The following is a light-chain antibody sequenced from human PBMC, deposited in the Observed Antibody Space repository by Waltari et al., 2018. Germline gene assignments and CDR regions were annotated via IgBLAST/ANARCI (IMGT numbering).Light chain of an antibody. CDR3: GTWDSSLSVV. J-gene: IGLJ2*01. CDR2: DNK. CDR1: GSNIGNNF. V-gene: IGLV1-51*01. Sequence: QSVLTQPPSVSAAAGQKVTISCSGSGSNIGNNFVSWYQQFPGTAPKLLIFDNKRRPSGIPDRFSGSRSGSSATLGIAGLQTGDEAEYYCGTWDSSLSVVFGGGTKVTVL.